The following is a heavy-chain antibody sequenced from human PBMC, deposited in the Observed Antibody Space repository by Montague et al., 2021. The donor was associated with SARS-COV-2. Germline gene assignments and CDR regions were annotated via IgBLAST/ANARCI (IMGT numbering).Heavy chain of an antibody. D-gene: IGHD2-15*01. CDR3: ARGDVVVVAANDYYYGMDV. Sequence: SETLSLTCTVSGGSISSYYWCWIWLPPGQGLERVGIIYNCGSTNYNHSLKSSVTISADTSKNPFSLKLSSVTAAHTAVYYCARGDVVVVAANDYYYGMDVGGQGTTVTVSS. CDR2: IYNCGST. V-gene: IGHV4-59*12. J-gene: IGHJ6*02. CDR1: GGSISSYY.